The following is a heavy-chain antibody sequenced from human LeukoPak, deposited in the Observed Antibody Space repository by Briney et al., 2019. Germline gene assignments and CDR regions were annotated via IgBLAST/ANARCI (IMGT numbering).Heavy chain of an antibody. Sequence: ASVKVSCTASVYTFTSYGISWVRQAPGQGLEWMGWISAYNGNTDYEQKLQGRVTMTTDTSTSTAYMELRSLRSDDTAVYYCARVGSGSYIPLPNSGVDYWGQGTLVTVSS. CDR3: ARVGSGSYIPLPNSGVDY. D-gene: IGHD3-10*01. J-gene: IGHJ4*02. V-gene: IGHV1-18*01. CDR1: VYTFTSYG. CDR2: ISAYNGNT.